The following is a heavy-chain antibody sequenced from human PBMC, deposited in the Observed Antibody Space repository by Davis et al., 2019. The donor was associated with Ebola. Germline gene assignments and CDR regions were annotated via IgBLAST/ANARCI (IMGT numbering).Heavy chain of an antibody. V-gene: IGHV3-43*02. Sequence: GESLKISCAASGFTFDDYAMHWVRQAPGKGLEWVSLISGDGGSTYYADSVKGRFTISRDNSKNSLYLQMNSLKTEDTAVYYCTSGGKVDYWGQGTLVTVSS. CDR3: TSGGKVDY. CDR1: GFTFDDYA. J-gene: IGHJ4*02. CDR2: ISGDGGST. D-gene: IGHD2-15*01.